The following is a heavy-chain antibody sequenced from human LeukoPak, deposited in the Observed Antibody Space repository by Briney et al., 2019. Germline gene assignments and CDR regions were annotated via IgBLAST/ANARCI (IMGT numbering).Heavy chain of an antibody. Sequence: GGSLRLSCAASGVTFSSYEMNWVRQAPGKGLEWVSYISSGSTIYDADSVKGRFTISRDNAKNSLYLQMNSPRAEDTAVYYCARERIAVAGAPFDYWGQGTLVTVSS. CDR2: ISSGSTI. CDR1: GVTFSSYE. CDR3: ARERIAVAGAPFDY. J-gene: IGHJ4*02. V-gene: IGHV3-48*03. D-gene: IGHD6-19*01.